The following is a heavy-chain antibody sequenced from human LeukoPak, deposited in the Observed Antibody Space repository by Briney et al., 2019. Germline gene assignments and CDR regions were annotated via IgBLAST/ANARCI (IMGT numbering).Heavy chain of an antibody. CDR2: MNPNSGDT. D-gene: IGHD3-10*01. V-gene: IGHV1-8*01. CDR1: GYTFTSYH. CDR3: ARPSGGWYYYYMDV. Sequence: ASVKVSCKASGYTFTSYHINWVRQATGQGLEWMGRMNPNSGDTGYAQKFQGRVTMTRNTSISTAHMELSSLRSEDTAVYYCARPSGGWYYYYMDVWGKGTTVTVSS. J-gene: IGHJ6*03.